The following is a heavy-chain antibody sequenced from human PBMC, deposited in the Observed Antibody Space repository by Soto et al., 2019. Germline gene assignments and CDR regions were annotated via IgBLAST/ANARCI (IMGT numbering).Heavy chain of an antibody. D-gene: IGHD6-19*01. CDR1: GFTFKESA. V-gene: IGHV3-23*01. Sequence: FLRLSCAASGFTFKESAMNWVRQAPGKGLEWVASISDTGASTWYAESVRGRLSISRDNSKNTLYLQMNILRGEDTAVYYCAKGWGGGWAWYLDNWGQGNRVNVSS. CDR2: ISDTGAST. CDR3: AKGWGGGWAWYLDN. J-gene: IGHJ4*02.